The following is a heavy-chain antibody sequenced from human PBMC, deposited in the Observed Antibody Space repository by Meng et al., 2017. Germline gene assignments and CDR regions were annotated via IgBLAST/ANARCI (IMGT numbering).Heavy chain of an antibody. CDR3: SRVRWELSDY. Sequence: GGSLRLSCTTSGFTFGDFAVSWVRQAPGKRLEWISFIGSKVYGGTIEYAASVGGRFTVSRDDSKGIAYLQMNSLKTEDTAVYYCSRVRWELSDYWGQGTLVTVSS. CDR1: GFTFGDFA. CDR2: IGSKVYGGTI. V-gene: IGHV3-49*04. J-gene: IGHJ4*02. D-gene: IGHD1-26*01.